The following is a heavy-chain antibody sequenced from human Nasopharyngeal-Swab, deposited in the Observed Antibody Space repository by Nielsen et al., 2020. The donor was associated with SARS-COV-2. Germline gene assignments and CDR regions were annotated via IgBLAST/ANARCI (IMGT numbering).Heavy chain of an antibody. J-gene: IGHJ4*02. CDR2: IYYNGNT. Sequence: SETLSLTCPVSGDSIAYSTFYWGWIRQPPGKGLEWIGNIYYNGNTYQNPSLKSRLTIFVDKSKNQFSLQLCSVTAADTAVYYCVRSSSWYYFDYWAQGTQVTVSS. D-gene: IGHD6-13*01. CDR1: GDSIAYSTFY. V-gene: IGHV4-39*01. CDR3: VRSSSWYYFDY.